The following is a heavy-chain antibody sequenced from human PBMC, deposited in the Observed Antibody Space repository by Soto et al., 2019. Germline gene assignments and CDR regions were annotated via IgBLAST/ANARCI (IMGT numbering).Heavy chain of an antibody. CDR1: GYSFTSYW. V-gene: IGHV5-51*01. CDR3: ARRHDFWSGYRGLYGMDV. J-gene: IGHJ6*02. CDR2: IYPGDSDT. Sequence: GESLKISCKGSGYSFTSYWIGWVRQMPGKGLEWMGIIYPGDSDTRYSPSFQGQVTISADKSISTAYLQWSSLKASDTAMYYCARRHDFWSGYRGLYGMDVWGQGTTVTVSS. D-gene: IGHD3-3*01.